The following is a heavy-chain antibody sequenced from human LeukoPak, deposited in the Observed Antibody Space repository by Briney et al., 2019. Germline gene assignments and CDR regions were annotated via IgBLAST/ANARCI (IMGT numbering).Heavy chain of an antibody. CDR2: IYYSGST. D-gene: IGHD4-23*01. V-gene: IGHV4-59*01. CDR3: GGGGVVTPYYFDY. J-gene: IGHJ4*02. Sequence: SETLSLTCTVSGGSISSYYWSWIRQPPGKGLEWIGYIYYSGSTNYNPSLKSRVTISVDTSKNQFSLKLSSVTAADTAVYYCGGGGVVTPYYFDYWGQGTLVTVSS. CDR1: GGSISSYY.